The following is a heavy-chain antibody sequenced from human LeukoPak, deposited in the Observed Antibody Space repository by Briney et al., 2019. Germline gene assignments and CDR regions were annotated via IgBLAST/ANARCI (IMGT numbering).Heavy chain of an antibody. CDR1: GGSFSGYY. D-gene: IGHD6-19*01. Sequence: SETLFLTCAVHGGSFSGYYWGWIRQPPGKGQELIGEINYSGSTNYNPSLKSPVTISVDTSKTQFSLKLSSVTAADTAVYYCARSNTPGIAVAGTGFDYWGQGTLVTVSS. CDR2: INYSGST. J-gene: IGHJ4*02. V-gene: IGHV4-34*01. CDR3: ARSNTPGIAVAGTGFDY.